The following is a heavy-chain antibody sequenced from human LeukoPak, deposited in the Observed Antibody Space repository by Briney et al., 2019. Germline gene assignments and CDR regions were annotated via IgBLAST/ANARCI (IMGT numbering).Heavy chain of an antibody. J-gene: IGHJ6*04. V-gene: IGHV3-7*03. CDR1: GFTFSSYW. CDR3: ARGSLWSRGYYYGMDV. Sequence: GGSLRLSCAASGFTFSSYWMSWVRQAPGKGLEWVANIKQDGSEKHYVDSVKGRFTISRDNAKNSLYLQMNSLRAEDTAVYYCARGSLWSRGYYYGMDVWGKGTTVTVSS. D-gene: IGHD3-10*01. CDR2: IKQDGSEK.